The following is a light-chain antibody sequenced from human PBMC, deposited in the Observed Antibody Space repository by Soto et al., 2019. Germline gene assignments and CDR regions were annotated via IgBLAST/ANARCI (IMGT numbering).Light chain of an antibody. J-gene: IGLJ2*01. V-gene: IGLV2-11*01. CDR2: DVG. CDR1: SSHVGGYSY. Sequence: QSVLTXPRSGSGSPGQSVAISCTGTSSHVGGYSYVSWYQHHPGRAPKLIIYDVGKRPSGVPDRLSGSNYGNTASLTISGLQAEDEADYYCCSYSGSYVVIGEGTQLTVL. CDR3: CSYSGSYVV.